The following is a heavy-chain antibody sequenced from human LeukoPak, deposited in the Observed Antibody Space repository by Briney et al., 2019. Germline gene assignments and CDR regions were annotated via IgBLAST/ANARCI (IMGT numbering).Heavy chain of an antibody. J-gene: IGHJ4*02. CDR1: GGSISSYY. CDR3: ARDGGTGDKDFDY. V-gene: IGHV4-59*01. D-gene: IGHD7-27*01. Sequence: SETLSLTCTVSGGSISSYYWSWIRQPPGKGLEWIGYIYYSGSTNYNPSLKSRVTISVDTSKNQFSLKLSSVTDADTAVYYCARDGGTGDKDFDYWGQGTLVTVSS. CDR2: IYYSGST.